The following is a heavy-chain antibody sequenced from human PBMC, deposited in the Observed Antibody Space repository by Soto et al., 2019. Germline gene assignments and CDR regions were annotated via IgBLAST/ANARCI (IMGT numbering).Heavy chain of an antibody. Sequence: PSETLSLTCTVSGGSISSDPYYWTWIRQSPGKGLEWLGSTYYSGSTYYNPSLTSRLSISIDAAKNQFSLRLNSVTAADTAVYYCARDQDDVLTGWYYFDYWGQGTLVTVSS. V-gene: IGHV4-30-4*01. CDR3: ARDQDDVLTGWYYFDY. J-gene: IGHJ4*02. CDR2: TYYSGST. D-gene: IGHD3-9*01. CDR1: GGSISSDPYY.